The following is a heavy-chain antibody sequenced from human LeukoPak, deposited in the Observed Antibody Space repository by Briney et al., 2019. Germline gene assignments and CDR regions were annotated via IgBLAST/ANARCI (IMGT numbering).Heavy chain of an antibody. Sequence: PGGSLRLSCAASGFTFSSYSMNWVRQAPGKGLEWVSFISSSRSYIYYADSVKGRFTISRDNSKNTLYLQMNSLRAEDTAVYYCAGRTVTPYYHDSSGFHLQYWGQGTLVTVSS. D-gene: IGHD3-22*01. CDR2: ISSSRSYI. CDR3: AGRTVTPYYHDSSGFHLQY. J-gene: IGHJ1*01. V-gene: IGHV3-21*04. CDR1: GFTFSSYS.